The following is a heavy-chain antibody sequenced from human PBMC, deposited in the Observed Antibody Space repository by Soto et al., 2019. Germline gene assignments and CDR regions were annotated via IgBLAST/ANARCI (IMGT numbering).Heavy chain of an antibody. CDR1: GGSISSSSYY. CDR2: IYYSGST. Sequence: PSETLSLTCTVSGGSISSSSYYWGWIRQPPGKGLEWIGSIYYSGSTYYNPSLKSRVTISVDTSKNQFSLKLSSVTAADTAVYYCARQPQLWLLFYYYGMDVWGQGTTVTVSS. D-gene: IGHD5-18*01. J-gene: IGHJ6*02. CDR3: ARQPQLWLLFYYYGMDV. V-gene: IGHV4-39*01.